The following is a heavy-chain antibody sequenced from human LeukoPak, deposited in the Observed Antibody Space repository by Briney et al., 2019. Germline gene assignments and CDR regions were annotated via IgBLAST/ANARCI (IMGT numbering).Heavy chain of an antibody. CDR2: INDGNGNT. CDR3: ARDPCSGGTCYIHPFDY. D-gene: IGHD2-15*01. Sequence: ASVKVSCKASGYTFTSYALHWVRRAPGQRLEWMGWINDGNGNTKYSQKFQGRVTITRDTSASTAYMELSSLRSEDTAVYYCARDPCSGGTCYIHPFDYWGQGALVTVSS. V-gene: IGHV1-3*01. CDR1: GYTFTSYA. J-gene: IGHJ4*02.